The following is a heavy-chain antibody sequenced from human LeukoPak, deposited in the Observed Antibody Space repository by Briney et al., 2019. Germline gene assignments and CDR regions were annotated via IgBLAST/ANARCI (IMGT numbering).Heavy chain of an antibody. CDR3: ARARGFFDY. D-gene: IGHD3-10*01. V-gene: IGHV3-7*01. Sequence: GGSLTLSCAASGFTFSSYWMSWVRQAPGKGLEWVANIKQAGSEKHHVDSVKGRFTISRDNAENSLYLQMNSLRAEDTAVYYCARARGFFDYWGQGTLVTVTS. CDR1: GFTFSSYW. CDR2: IKQAGSEK. J-gene: IGHJ4*02.